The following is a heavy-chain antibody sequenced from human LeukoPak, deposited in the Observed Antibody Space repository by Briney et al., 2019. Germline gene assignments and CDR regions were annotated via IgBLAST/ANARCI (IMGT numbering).Heavy chain of an antibody. D-gene: IGHD3-22*01. CDR1: GGSISSSSYY. CDR2: IYYSGST. CDR3: ARADYYDSSGYYEGDAFDI. Sequence: KPSETLSLTCTVSGGSISSSSYYWGWIRQPPGKGLEWIGSIYYSGSTYYNPSLKSRVTISVDTSKNQFSLKLSSVTAADTAVYYCARADYYDSSGYYEGDAFDIWGQGTVVTVSS. V-gene: IGHV4-39*07. J-gene: IGHJ3*02.